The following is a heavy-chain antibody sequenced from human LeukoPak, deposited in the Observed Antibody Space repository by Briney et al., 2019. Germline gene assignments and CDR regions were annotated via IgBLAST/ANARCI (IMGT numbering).Heavy chain of an antibody. CDR3: ARTYDFLTGYYKRAGAFDI. J-gene: IGHJ3*02. CDR1: GGSISSYY. D-gene: IGHD3-9*01. V-gene: IGHV4-59*01. Sequence: PSETLSLTCTVSGGSISSYYWSWIRQPPGKGLEWIGYIYFSGITNYNPSLKSRITLSVDTSKNQFSLKLTSVTAADTAVYYCARTYDFLTGYYKRAGAFDIWGQGTMVTVSS. CDR2: IYFSGIT.